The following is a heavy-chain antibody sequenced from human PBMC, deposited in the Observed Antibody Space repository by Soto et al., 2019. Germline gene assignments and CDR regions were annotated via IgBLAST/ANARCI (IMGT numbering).Heavy chain of an antibody. V-gene: IGHV3-30-3*01. Sequence: QVQLVESGGGVVQPGRSLRLSCAASGFTFSSYAMHWVCQAPGKGLEWVAVISYDGSNKYYADSVKGRFTISRDNSKNTLYLQMNSLRAEDTAVYYCARADTSLAVADAFDIWGQGTMVTVSS. D-gene: IGHD6-19*01. CDR1: GFTFSSYA. CDR2: ISYDGSNK. CDR3: ARADTSLAVADAFDI. J-gene: IGHJ3*02.